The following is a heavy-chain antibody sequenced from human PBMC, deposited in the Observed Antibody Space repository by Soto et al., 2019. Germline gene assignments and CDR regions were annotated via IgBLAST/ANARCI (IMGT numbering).Heavy chain of an antibody. D-gene: IGHD6-13*01. CDR2: INPNNGDT. Sequence: ASVKVSCKASGYTFTGYCMHWVRQAPGQGLEWMGWINPNNGDTNYAQKFQGRVTMTSDTSISTAYMELSRLRSDDTVCYYGAREGRQQLAYSFYGMDVWGQGTMVTVSS. J-gene: IGHJ6*02. V-gene: IGHV1-2*02. CDR1: GYTFTGYC. CDR3: AREGRQQLAYSFYGMDV.